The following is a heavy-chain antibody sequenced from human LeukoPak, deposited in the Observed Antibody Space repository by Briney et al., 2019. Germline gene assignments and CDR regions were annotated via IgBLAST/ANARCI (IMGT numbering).Heavy chain of an antibody. J-gene: IGHJ6*02. CDR2: IYYSGST. D-gene: IGHD2-15*01. CDR3: ARGDCSGGSCYPYYYYGMDV. Sequence: SETLSLTCTVSGGSISSYYWSWIRQPPGKGLEWIGYIYYSGSTNYNPSLKSRVTISVDTSKNQFSLKLSSVTAADTAVYYCARGDCSGGSCYPYYYYGMDVWGQETTVTVSS. V-gene: IGHV4-59*01. CDR1: GGSISSYY.